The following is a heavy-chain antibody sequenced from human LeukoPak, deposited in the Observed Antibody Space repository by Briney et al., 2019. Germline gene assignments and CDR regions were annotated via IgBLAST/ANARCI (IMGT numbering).Heavy chain of an antibody. Sequence: GGSLRLSCAASGFTFSSYGMHWVRQAPGKGLEWVAFIRYDGSNKYYADSVKGRFTISRDNSKNTLYLQMNSLRAEDTAVYYCAKFDSWSGYYEWFDPWGQGTLVTVSS. CDR2: IRYDGSNK. J-gene: IGHJ5*02. CDR1: GFTFSSYG. D-gene: IGHD3-3*01. V-gene: IGHV3-30*02. CDR3: AKFDSWSGYYEWFDP.